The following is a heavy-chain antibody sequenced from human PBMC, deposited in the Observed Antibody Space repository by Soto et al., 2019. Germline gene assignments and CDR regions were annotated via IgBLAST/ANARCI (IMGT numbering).Heavy chain of an antibody. J-gene: IGHJ6*02. CDR2: IKADESTT. Sequence: EVQLVESGGGLVQPGGSLSLSCAASGFTFTDYWVHWVRQHPGKGLVWVSRIKADESTTRYADSVEGRFTISRDNARNTVYLQINSLRAEDTAVYSCARGLRGAYGMDVWGQGTTVTVSS. V-gene: IGHV3-74*01. CDR1: GFTFTDYW. CDR3: ARGLRGAYGMDV. D-gene: IGHD2-21*02.